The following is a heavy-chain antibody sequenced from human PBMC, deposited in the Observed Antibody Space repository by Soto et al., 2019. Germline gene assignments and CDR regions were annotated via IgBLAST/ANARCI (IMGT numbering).Heavy chain of an antibody. CDR1: GGSISSYY. V-gene: IGHV4-59*01. CDR2: IYYSGST. Sequence: SETLSLTCTVSGGSISSYYWSWIRQPPGKGLEWIVYIYYSGSTNYNPSLKSRVTISVDTSKNQFSLKLSSVTAADTAVYYCARGGYYYDSSGYYGYWGQGTLVTVSS. CDR3: ARGGYYYDSSGYYGY. J-gene: IGHJ4*02. D-gene: IGHD3-22*01.